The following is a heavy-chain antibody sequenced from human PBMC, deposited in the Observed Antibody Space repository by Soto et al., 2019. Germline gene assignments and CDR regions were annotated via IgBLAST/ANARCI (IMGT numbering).Heavy chain of an antibody. V-gene: IGHV1-69*01. J-gene: IGHJ4*02. CDR3: ARAPYEDYAVPEPNYFDS. Sequence: QVQLVQSGTEVKKPGSSVRVSCKASGGTFSTLAVSWVRQAPGQGLEWMGGIIPIFGRPVYAQKFQGRVTITAGESTSIVYMELGSLSSDDTAVYYCARAPYEDYAVPEPNYFDSWGQGTLVTVSS. CDR1: GGTFSTLA. D-gene: IGHD4-17*01. CDR2: IIPIFGRP.